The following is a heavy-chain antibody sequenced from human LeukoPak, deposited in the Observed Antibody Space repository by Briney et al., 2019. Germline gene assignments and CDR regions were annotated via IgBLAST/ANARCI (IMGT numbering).Heavy chain of an antibody. V-gene: IGHV3-23*01. J-gene: IGHJ4*02. CDR3: ARGPSGYHNT. D-gene: IGHD5-12*01. Sequence: GGSLGLSCAASRFTFNYYAMSWVRQAPGKGLEWVSAISGSGGRTYYADSVKGGFTISRDNSKNTLYLQMNSLRAEDTAVYYCARGPSGYHNTGGQGTLVTVSS. CDR2: ISGSGGRT. CDR1: RFTFNYYA.